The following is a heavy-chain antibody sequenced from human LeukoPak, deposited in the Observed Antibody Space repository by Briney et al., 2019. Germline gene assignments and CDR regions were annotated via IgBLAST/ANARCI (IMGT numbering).Heavy chain of an antibody. CDR3: ASRSASHYYFYYMDV. J-gene: IGHJ6*03. CDR1: GFTFSSYW. Sequence: PGGSLRLSCAASGFTFSSYWMSWVRQAPGKGLEWVANIKQDGSEKYYVDSVKGRFTISRDNAKNSLYLQMNSLRAEDTAVYYCASRSASHYYFYYMDVWGKGTTVTVSS. V-gene: IGHV3-7*01. CDR2: IKQDGSEK.